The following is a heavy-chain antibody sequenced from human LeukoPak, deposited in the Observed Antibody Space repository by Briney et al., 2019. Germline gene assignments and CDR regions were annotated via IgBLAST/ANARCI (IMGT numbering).Heavy chain of an antibody. D-gene: IGHD6-6*01. Sequence: NHGESLKISCKVSGYTFTNFWLGWVRQMPGKGLEWVGIIFPGDSDTRYSPSFQGQVTISADKSINTAYLQWRSLKASDTAIYYCARPRDSSSFGPFDYWGQGTLVTVSS. V-gene: IGHV5-51*01. CDR1: GYTFTNFW. CDR2: IFPGDSDT. CDR3: ARPRDSSSFGPFDY. J-gene: IGHJ4*02.